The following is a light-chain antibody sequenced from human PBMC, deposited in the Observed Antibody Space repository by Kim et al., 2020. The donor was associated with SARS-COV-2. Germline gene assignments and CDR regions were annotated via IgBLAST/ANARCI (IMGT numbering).Light chain of an antibody. CDR2: RAS. CDR1: QSVLYSYDNRNY. CDR3: QQYSSAPPT. V-gene: IGKV4-1*01. Sequence: ANIKRQSSQSVLYSYDNRNYFAWYQQKPGQPPKLVINRASTRESGVPDRFSGSGSGTDFTLTISSLQAEDVALYYCQQYSSAPPTFGGGTKVDIK. J-gene: IGKJ4*01.